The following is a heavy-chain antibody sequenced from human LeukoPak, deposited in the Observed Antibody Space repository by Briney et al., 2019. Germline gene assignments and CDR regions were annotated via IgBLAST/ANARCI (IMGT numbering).Heavy chain of an antibody. CDR3: ARSRADYDILTGYPYYFDY. Sequence: ASVKVSCKASVGTFSCYAINWVRQAPAPGLEWMGRIITIFSTANYAQKSQGRVTTTADKSTSTAYMELSSLRSEDTAVYYCARSRADYDILTGYPYYFDYWGQGTLVTVSS. J-gene: IGHJ4*02. CDR1: VGTFSCYA. CDR2: IITIFSTA. D-gene: IGHD3-9*01. V-gene: IGHV1-69*06.